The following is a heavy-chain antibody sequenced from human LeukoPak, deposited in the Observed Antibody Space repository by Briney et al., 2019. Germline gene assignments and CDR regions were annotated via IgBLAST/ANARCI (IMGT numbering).Heavy chain of an antibody. CDR2: IDSIGDST. D-gene: IGHD2-2*01. CDR3: ANGVVPAAPYYHMDV. J-gene: IGHJ6*03. V-gene: IGHV3-64*01. Sequence: PGGSLRLSCAASGFTFNTYAMQWVRQAPGKGLEYVSVIDSIGDSTYYANSVKGRFSISRDNSKNTLYLQMDSLRAEDMAVYYCANGVVPAAPYYHMDVWGKGTTVTVSS. CDR1: GFTFNTYA.